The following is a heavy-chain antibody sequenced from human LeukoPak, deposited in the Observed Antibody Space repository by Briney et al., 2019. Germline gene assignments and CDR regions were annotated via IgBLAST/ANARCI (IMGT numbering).Heavy chain of an antibody. CDR2: ITDDGSRT. CDR3: ARDMLHGYFDY. J-gene: IGHJ4*02. D-gene: IGHD2-8*01. Sequence: GGSLRLSCAASGFTFSSYWMHWVRQAPGKGLVWVSHITDDGSRTSYADSVKGRFTISRDNAKNSLYLQMNSLRDEDTAIYYCARDMLHGYFDYWGQGTLVTVSS. V-gene: IGHV3-74*01. CDR1: GFTFSSYW.